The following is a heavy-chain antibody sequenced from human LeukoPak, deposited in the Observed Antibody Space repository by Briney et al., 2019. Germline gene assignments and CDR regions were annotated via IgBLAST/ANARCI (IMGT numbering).Heavy chain of an antibody. CDR3: ASSGWYEWFDP. CDR1: GGSISSYY. D-gene: IGHD6-19*01. Sequence: SETLSLTCTVSGGSISSYYWSWIRQPPGKGLEWIGYIYYSGSTNYNPSLKSRVAISVDTSKNQFSLKLSSVTAADTAMYYCASSGWYEWFDPWGQGTLVTVSS. CDR2: IYYSGST. V-gene: IGHV4-59*01. J-gene: IGHJ5*02.